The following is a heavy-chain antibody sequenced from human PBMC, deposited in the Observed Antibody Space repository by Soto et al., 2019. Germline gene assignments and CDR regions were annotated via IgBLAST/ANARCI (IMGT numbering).Heavy chain of an antibody. V-gene: IGHV3-23*01. CDR3: AKGDKGIGAAANRNANYYYYGMDV. Sequence: GGSLRLSCAASGFTFSSYAMSWVRQAPGKGLEWVSAISGSGGSTYYADSVKGRFTISRDNSKNTLYLQMNSLRAEDTAVYYCAKGDKGIGAAANRNANYYYYGMDVWGQGTTVTVSS. D-gene: IGHD6-13*01. J-gene: IGHJ6*02. CDR2: ISGSGGST. CDR1: GFTFSSYA.